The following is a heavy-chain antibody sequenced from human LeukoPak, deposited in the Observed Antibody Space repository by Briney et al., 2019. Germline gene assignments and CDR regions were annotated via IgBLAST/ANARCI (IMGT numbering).Heavy chain of an antibody. Sequence: PGRSLRLSCAASGFTFSSYAMHWVRQAPGKGLEWVAVISYDGSNKYYADSVKGRFTISRDNSKNTLYLQMNSLRAEDTAVYYCARPIVGALPLDAFDIWGQGTMVTVSS. CDR1: GFTFSSYA. CDR2: ISYDGSNK. V-gene: IGHV3-30-3*01. CDR3: ARPIVGALPLDAFDI. D-gene: IGHD1-26*01. J-gene: IGHJ3*02.